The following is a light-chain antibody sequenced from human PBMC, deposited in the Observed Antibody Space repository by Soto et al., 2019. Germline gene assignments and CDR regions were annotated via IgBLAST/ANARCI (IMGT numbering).Light chain of an antibody. V-gene: IGKV3-11*01. J-gene: IGKJ4*01. CDR1: QSIGLA. Sequence: EIVLTQSPATLSLSPGERATLSCRASQSIGLAIAWYQHKPGQAPRLLIFDASQRATGIPARFRGSGSGTDFTLSISSLEPEDFAVYYCQQRVDWLTFGGGTKLEIK. CDR2: DAS. CDR3: QQRVDWLT.